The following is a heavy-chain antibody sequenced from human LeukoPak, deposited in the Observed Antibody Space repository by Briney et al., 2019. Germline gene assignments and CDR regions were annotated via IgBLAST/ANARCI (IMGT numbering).Heavy chain of an antibody. D-gene: IGHD3-3*01. V-gene: IGHV1-2*06. CDR1: GYTLTGYY. CDR2: INPNSGGT. CDR3: ARARVLRFLEWLPNS. Sequence: ASVKVSCKASGYTLTGYYMHWVRQAPGQGLEWVGRINPNSGGTNYAQKFQGRVTMTRDTSISTAYMELSRLRSDDTAVYYCARARVLRFLEWLPNSCGQGTLVTVSS. J-gene: IGHJ4*02.